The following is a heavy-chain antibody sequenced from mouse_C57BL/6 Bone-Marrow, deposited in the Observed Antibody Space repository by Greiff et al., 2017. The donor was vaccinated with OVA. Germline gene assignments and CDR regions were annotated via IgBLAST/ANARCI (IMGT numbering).Heavy chain of an antibody. CDR2: ISSGGSYT. CDR1: GFTFSSYG. V-gene: IGHV5-6*01. Sequence: EVKLVESGGDLVKPGGSLKLSCAASGFTFSSYGMSWVRQTPDKRLEWVATISSGGSYTYYPDSVKGRFTISRDNAKNTLYLQMRSLKSEDTAMYYCARHGTGTYDYAMDYWGQGTSVTASS. J-gene: IGHJ4*01. D-gene: IGHD4-1*01. CDR3: ARHGTGTYDYAMDY.